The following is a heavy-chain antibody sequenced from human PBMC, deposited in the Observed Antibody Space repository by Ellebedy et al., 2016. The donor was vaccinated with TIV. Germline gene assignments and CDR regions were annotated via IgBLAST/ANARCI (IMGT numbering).Heavy chain of an antibody. D-gene: IGHD5-18*01. J-gene: IGHJ6*02. CDR1: GFIFSNSG. CDR2: IRFDGNNA. V-gene: IGHV3-30*02. CDR3: AKDRDNYGGAPYNGMDI. Sequence: GESLKISCAASGFIFSNSGMNWVRQAPGKGLEWVAFIRFDGNNAYYAASAKGRFTISRDNSKNTLYLQMNSLIAEDTAVYYCAKDRDNYGGAPYNGMDIWGQGTTVTVSS.